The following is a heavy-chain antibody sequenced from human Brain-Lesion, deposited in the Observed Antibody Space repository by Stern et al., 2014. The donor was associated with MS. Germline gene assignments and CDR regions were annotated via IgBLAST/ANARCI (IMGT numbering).Heavy chain of an antibody. CDR3: ARGRVVPGFQYYATDV. V-gene: IGHV4-61*02. CDR2: IFNSGST. D-gene: IGHD2-2*01. Sequence: VQLVESGPGLVKPSQTLSLSCTVSGGSISSGGYYWSWIRQPAGKGLEWIGRIFNSGSTRYNPSLQSRVTLLIDTSKNPFSLRLNSMTAADTAVYYCARGRVVPGFQYYATDVWGQGTTVIVSS. CDR1: GGSISSGGYY. J-gene: IGHJ6*02.